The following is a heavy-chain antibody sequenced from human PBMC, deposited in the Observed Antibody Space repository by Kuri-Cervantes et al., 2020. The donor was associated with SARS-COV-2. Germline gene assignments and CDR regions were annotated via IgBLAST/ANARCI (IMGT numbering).Heavy chain of an antibody. CDR3: AHRHGYSSSSRSFDP. CDR2: IFSNDEK. J-gene: IGHJ5*02. Sequence: SGPTLVKPTETLTLTCTVSGFSLSNARMGVSWIRQPPGKALEWLAHIFSNDEKSYSTSLKSRLTITKDTSKNQVVLTMTNMDPVDTATYYCAHRHGYSSSSRSFDPWGQGTLVTVSS. V-gene: IGHV2-26*01. D-gene: IGHD6-6*01. CDR1: GFSLSNARMG.